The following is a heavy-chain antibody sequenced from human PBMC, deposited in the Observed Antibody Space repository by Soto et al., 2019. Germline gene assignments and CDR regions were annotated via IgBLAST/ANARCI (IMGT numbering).Heavy chain of an antibody. J-gene: IGHJ2*01. CDR1: GFTFSSYA. V-gene: IGHV3-23*01. CDR2: ISGSGGST. Sequence: EVQLLESGGGLVQPGGSLRLSCAASGFTFSSYAMNWVRQAPGKGLEWVSVISGSGGSTYYADAVKGRFTISRDNSKNTRYLQMNSLRAEDTAVYYCAQRTVGWYFDLWGRGTQVTVSS. D-gene: IGHD4-17*01. CDR3: AQRTVGWYFDL.